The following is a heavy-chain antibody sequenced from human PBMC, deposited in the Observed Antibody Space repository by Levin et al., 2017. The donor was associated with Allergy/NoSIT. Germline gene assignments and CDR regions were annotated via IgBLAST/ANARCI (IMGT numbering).Heavy chain of an antibody. D-gene: IGHD3-10*01. V-gene: IGHV4-34*01. CDR2: IDHSGST. CDR1: GGSFSSYY. Sequence: SETLSLTCAVYGGSFSSYYWSWIRQPPGKGLEWIGEIDHSGSTNYNPSLKSRVTISVDTSKNQFSLKLTSVTAADTAVYYCARGLNYYGSGSYYPLGYWGQGTLVTVSS. J-gene: IGHJ4*02. CDR3: ARGLNYYGSGSYYPLGY.